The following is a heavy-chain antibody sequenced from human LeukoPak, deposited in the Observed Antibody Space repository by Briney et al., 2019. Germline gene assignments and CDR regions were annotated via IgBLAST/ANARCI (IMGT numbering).Heavy chain of an antibody. CDR3: ARERGYYDSSGYYDGGFDY. D-gene: IGHD3-22*01. V-gene: IGHV3-30*04. Sequence: PGGSLRLSCAASGFTFSTYAMHWVRQAPGKGLEWVAVISYDGSNKYYAGSVKGRFTISRDNSKNTLYLQMNSLRAEDTAVYYCARERGYYDSSGYYDGGFDYWGQGTLVTVSS. J-gene: IGHJ4*02. CDR1: GFTFSTYA. CDR2: ISYDGSNK.